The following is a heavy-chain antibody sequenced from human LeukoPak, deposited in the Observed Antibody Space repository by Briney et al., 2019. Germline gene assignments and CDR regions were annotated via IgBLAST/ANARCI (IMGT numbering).Heavy chain of an antibody. J-gene: IGHJ3*02. Sequence: GESLKISCKGSGYSFTSYWIGWLRQMPGKGLEWMGIIYPGDSDTRYSPSFQGQVTISADKSISTAYLQWSSLKASDTAMYYCARRVANYYGSGSYSAFDIWGQGTMVTVSS. CDR2: IYPGDSDT. V-gene: IGHV5-51*01. CDR3: ARRVANYYGSGSYSAFDI. CDR1: GYSFTSYW. D-gene: IGHD3-10*01.